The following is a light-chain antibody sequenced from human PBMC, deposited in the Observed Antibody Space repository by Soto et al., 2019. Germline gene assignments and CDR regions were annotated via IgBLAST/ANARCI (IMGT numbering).Light chain of an antibody. CDR2: GAS. J-gene: IGKJ4*01. CDR3: QQYSNWPLT. V-gene: IGKV3-15*01. Sequence: EIVMTQSPATLSVSPGERATLSCRASQSVGSTLAWYQQKPGQPPRLLIYGASNRVTGIPDRFSGSGSGTEFSLSISSLQSEDFAVYFCQQYSNWPLTFGGGTKVEIK. CDR1: QSVGST.